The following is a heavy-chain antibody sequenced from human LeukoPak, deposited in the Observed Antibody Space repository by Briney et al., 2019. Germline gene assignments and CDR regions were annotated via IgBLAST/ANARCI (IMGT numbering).Heavy chain of an antibody. J-gene: IGHJ3*02. CDR3: ARDYPEAFDI. CDR1: GGSISRSLYY. V-gene: IGHV4-39*07. Sequence: SETLSLTCTVSGGSISRSLYYWGWIRQPPGKGLEWIGTIYYSGSTYYNPPLKSRVTISVDRSKNQFSLKLSSVTAADTAVYYCARDYPEAFDIWGQGTMVTVSS. CDR2: IYYSGST.